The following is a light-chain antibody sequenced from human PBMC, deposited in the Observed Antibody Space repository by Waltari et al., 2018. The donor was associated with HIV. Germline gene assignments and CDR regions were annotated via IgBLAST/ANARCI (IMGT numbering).Light chain of an antibody. CDR3: QQYNNWLRT. CDR1: QSVSSN. Sequence: EIVMAQSPATLSVSRGARATLSCRASQSVSSNLAWYQQKPGQAPRLLIYGASTGANGIPARFSGSGSGTEFTLTISSLQSEDFAVYYCQQYNNWLRTFGQGTKLEIQ. V-gene: IGKV3-15*01. J-gene: IGKJ1*01. CDR2: GAS.